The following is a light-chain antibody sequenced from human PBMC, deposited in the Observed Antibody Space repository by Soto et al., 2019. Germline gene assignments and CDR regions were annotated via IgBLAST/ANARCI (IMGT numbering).Light chain of an antibody. J-gene: IGKJ1*01. CDR3: HQYNNWPPT. CDR1: RRVTTN. CDR2: DTS. Sequence: VVMTQSPAPLSVSPGERVTLSCRASRRVTTNLAWYQQKPGPAPRLLIYDTSTTATGVPVRFSASGSGIEFTLTISSLQSEDFAVYYCHQYNNWPPTFGQGTKVDI. V-gene: IGKV3-15*01.